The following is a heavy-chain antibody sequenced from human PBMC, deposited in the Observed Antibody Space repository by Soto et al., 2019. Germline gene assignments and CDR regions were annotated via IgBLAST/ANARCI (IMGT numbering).Heavy chain of an antibody. V-gene: IGHV4-34*01. CDR2: INHSGST. D-gene: IGHD2-8*01. CDR3: ARVFQARPLNGMDV. J-gene: IGHJ6*02. Sequence: SETLSLTCAVYGGSFSGYYWSWIRQPPGKGLEWIGEINHSGSTNYNPSLKSRVTISVDTSKNQFSLKLSSVTAADTAVYYCARVFQARPLNGMDVWGQGTTATVSS. CDR1: GGSFSGYY.